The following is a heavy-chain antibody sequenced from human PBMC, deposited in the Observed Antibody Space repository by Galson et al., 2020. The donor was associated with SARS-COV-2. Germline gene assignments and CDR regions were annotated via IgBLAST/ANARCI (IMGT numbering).Heavy chain of an antibody. D-gene: IGHD2-15*01. CDR3: ARSRRSALGVDY. V-gene: IGHV2-70*01. CDR1: GFSFSSRGMC. CDR2: IDWDDDK. J-gene: IGHJ4*02. Sequence: SGPTLVKPTQTLTLTCTFSGFSFSSRGMCVSWIRQPQGKALEWLALIDWDDDKYYNTSLKTRVTLSKDTSKNQVVLTMTNMDPVDTATYYCARSRRSALGVDYWGQGTLVTGSS.